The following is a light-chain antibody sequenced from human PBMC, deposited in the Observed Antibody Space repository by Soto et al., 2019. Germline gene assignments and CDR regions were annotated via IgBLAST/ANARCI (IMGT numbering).Light chain of an antibody. J-gene: IGKJ2*01. CDR1: QSVSSSY. CDR2: GAS. Sequence: EIVLTQSPGTLSLSPGERATLSCRASQSVSSSYLSLYQQKPGQAPRLIIYGASSRATGIPDRFSGSGSGTDFTLTISRMETEDFAVYYCQQYGRSQSYPFGQGKKLEIK. V-gene: IGKV3-20*01. CDR3: QQYGRSQSYP.